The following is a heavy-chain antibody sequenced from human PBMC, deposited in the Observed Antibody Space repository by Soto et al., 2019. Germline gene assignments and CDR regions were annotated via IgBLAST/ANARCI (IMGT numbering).Heavy chain of an antibody. CDR2: IYPGDSDN. CDR1: GYSFTSYL. V-gene: IGHV5-51*01. J-gene: IGHJ6*02. CDR3: ARHRRYSNYVDSYYGMDF. Sequence: GESLKTSCKGPGYSFTSYLIGWVRQMPGKGLEWMGIIYPGDSDNRYSPPFQGQVPTSADKSISTAYLQWSSLKASAPAMYYLARHRRYSNYVDSYYGMDFWGQGTTVTVSS. D-gene: IGHD4-4*01.